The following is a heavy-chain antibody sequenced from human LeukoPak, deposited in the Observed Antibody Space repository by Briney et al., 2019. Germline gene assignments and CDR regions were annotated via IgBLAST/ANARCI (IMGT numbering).Heavy chain of an antibody. CDR2: IYYSGSP. Sequence: PSETLSLTCTLSGASLSSYYWSWLRQPPGKGLEWVGYIYYSGSPNYHPSLKTRVTISVNTSKTQLSLKLTSVPSADTAVYYCGRYVLLWFGEPKYWYFDFWGRGTLVTVSS. CDR3: GRYVLLWFGEPKYWYFDF. V-gene: IGHV4-59*01. J-gene: IGHJ2*01. D-gene: IGHD3-10*01. CDR1: GASLSSYY.